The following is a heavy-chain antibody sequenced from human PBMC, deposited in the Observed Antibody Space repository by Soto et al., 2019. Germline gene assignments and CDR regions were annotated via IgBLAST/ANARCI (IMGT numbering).Heavy chain of an antibody. D-gene: IGHD6-25*01. V-gene: IGHV3-53*01. CDR1: GFTVSRS. CDR2: IYDDGNT. Sequence: GGSLRPSCAATGFTVSRSMSWVRQAPGRGLECVSFIYDDGNTYYTDSVKGRFTISRDISKNTLYLQMDSLRVEDTAVYFCARDASGPFDYWGQGTPVTVSS. CDR3: ARDASGPFDY. J-gene: IGHJ4*02.